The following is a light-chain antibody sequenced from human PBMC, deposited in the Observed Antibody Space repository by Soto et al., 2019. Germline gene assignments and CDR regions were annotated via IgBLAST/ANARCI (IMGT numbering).Light chain of an antibody. J-gene: IGLJ1*01. CDR1: RSNIGTKT. CDR2: GSN. Sequence: QSVLTQPPSASGTPGQRVTISCSGSRSNIGTKTVNWYQHLPGTAPKLLIYGSNLRPSGVPDRFSGSKSGTSASLAISGLQSEDEADDYCAAWDDSRNGYLFGTGTKLTVL. V-gene: IGLV1-44*01. CDR3: AAWDDSRNGYL.